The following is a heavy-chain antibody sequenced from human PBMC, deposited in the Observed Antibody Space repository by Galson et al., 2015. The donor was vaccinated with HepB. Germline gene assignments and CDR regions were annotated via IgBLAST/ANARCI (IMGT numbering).Heavy chain of an antibody. CDR2: ISHDGRNT. D-gene: IGHD6-19*01. CDR1: GFTFSSYS. Sequence: SLRLSCAASGFTFSSYSIHWVREAPGKGLEWVAIISHDGRNTYYAYSVKGRFTISRDNSRNTLYLQMNGLRSDDTAVYYCARERGAGWYEGNDYWGQGNRVVVSS. CDR3: ARERGAGWYEGNDY. J-gene: IGHJ4*02. V-gene: IGHV3-30*04.